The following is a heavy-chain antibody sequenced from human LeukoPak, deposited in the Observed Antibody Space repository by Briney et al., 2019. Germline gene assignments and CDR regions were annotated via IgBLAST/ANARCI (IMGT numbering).Heavy chain of an antibody. CDR3: ARQHYDMLTGLDAFDI. CDR2: IYYSGST. D-gene: IGHD3-9*01. J-gene: IGHJ3*02. V-gene: IGHV4-59*08. CDR1: GGSISSYY. Sequence: SETLSLTCTVSGGSISSYYWSWIRQPPGKGLEWIGYIYYSGSTNYNPSLKSRVTISVDTSKNQFSLELSSVTAADAAVYYCARQHYDMLTGLDAFDIWGQGTMVTVSS.